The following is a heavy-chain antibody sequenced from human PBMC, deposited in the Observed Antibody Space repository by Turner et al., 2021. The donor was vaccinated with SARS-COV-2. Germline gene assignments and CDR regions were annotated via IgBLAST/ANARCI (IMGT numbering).Heavy chain of an antibody. CDR2: IIPIRSIA. CDR3: ARAKFYYYDSSCYQYYFDY. V-gene: IGHV1-69*04. D-gene: IGHD3-22*01. J-gene: IGHJ4*02. Sequence: QVKLWLSGADGRNPGSPVTVSCEASGGTISSYAHNWVRQAHGQGLEWMGRIIPIRSIANYAQKVQGRVTITADKSASTVYMELSSLRSEDTAVYYCARAKFYYYDSSCYQYYFDYWGQGTLVTVSS. CDR1: GGTISSYA.